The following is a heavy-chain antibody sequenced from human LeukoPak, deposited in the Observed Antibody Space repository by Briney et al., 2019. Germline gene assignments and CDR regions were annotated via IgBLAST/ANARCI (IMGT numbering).Heavy chain of an antibody. Sequence: ASVKVSCKASGGTFSSYAISWVRQAPGQGLEWMGGIIPIFGTANYAQKFQGRVTITADESTSTAYMELSSLRSEDTAVYYCAGGGFGELFTRPFDPWGQGTLVTVSS. CDR1: GGTFSSYA. CDR2: IIPIFGTA. D-gene: IGHD3-10*01. V-gene: IGHV1-69*01. CDR3: AGGGFGELFTRPFDP. J-gene: IGHJ5*02.